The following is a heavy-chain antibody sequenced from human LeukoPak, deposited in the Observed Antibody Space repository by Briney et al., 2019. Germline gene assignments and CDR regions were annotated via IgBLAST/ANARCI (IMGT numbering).Heavy chain of an antibody. CDR3: ARDPGPTAAAWGAFDM. D-gene: IGHD6-13*01. J-gene: IGHJ3*02. CDR2: ISSSSSYI. Sequence: GGXLRLSCAASGFTFSSYSMNWVRQAPGKGLEWVSSISSSSSYIYYADSVKGRFTITRDNAKNSLYLQVKSLRAEDTAVYFCARDPGPTAAAWGAFDMWGQGTVVTVSS. CDR1: GFTFSSYS. V-gene: IGHV3-21*01.